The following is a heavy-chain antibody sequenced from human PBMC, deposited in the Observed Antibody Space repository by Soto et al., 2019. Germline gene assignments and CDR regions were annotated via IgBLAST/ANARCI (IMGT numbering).Heavy chain of an antibody. CDR3: ARDSEDLTSNVDY. CDR1: GFTFTRYS. V-gene: IGHV3-21*06. D-gene: IGHD1-1*01. Sequence: GGSLRLSCAASGFTFTRYSMNWVRQAPGKGLEWVSSISSTTNYIYYGDSMKGRFTISRDNAKNSLYLEMNSLRAEDTAGYYRARDSEDLTSNVDYVGQVTLVTAFS. CDR2: ISSTTNYI. J-gene: IGHJ4*02.